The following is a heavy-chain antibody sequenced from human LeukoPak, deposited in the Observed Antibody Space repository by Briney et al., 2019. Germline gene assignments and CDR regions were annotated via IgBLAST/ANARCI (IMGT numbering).Heavy chain of an antibody. CDR2: IGGSGGST. CDR1: GFNFTNYG. J-gene: IGHJ4*03. V-gene: IGHV3-23*01. CDR3: AKGFRYFGS. Sequence: PGGSLRLSCAASGFNFTNYGVTWVRQAPGKGLEWVSGIGGSGGSTFYADSVKGRFTISRDNSNNTLYLQMNTLRDQDTAVYYCAKGFRYFGSWGQGTLVTVSS.